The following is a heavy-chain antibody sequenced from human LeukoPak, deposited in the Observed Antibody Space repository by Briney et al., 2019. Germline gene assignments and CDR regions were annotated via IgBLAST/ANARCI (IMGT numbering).Heavy chain of an antibody. J-gene: IGHJ5*02. V-gene: IGHV4-30-2*01. D-gene: IGHD4-17*01. CDR3: SRVKTVYNWFDP. CDR2: IYHTGSP. CDR1: GGSISSADYT. Sequence: SQTLSLTCGVSGGSISSADYTWGWIRLPPEKGLEWIVYIYHTGSPYYNPSLKSRVTISIDKSKNQYSLNLRSVTAADTAVYYCSRVKTVYNWFDPWGPGSLVTVSS.